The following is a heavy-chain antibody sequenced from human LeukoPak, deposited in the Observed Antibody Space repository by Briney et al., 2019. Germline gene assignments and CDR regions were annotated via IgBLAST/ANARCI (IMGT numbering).Heavy chain of an antibody. CDR1: GYSISSGYY. CDR3: ARLDRYSYGYCDY. J-gene: IGHJ4*02. Sequence: SETLSLTCTVSGYSISSGYYWGWIRQPPGKGLEWIGSIYHSGSTYYNPSLKSRVTISVDTSKNQFSLKLSSVTAADTAVYYCARLDRYSYGYCDYWGQGTLVTVSS. V-gene: IGHV4-38-2*02. CDR2: IYHSGST. D-gene: IGHD5-18*01.